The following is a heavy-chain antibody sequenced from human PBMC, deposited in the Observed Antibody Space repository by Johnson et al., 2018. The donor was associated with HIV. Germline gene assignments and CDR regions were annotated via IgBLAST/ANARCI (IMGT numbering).Heavy chain of an antibody. Sequence: VQLVESGGGVVRPGGSLRLSCAASGFTFDDFGMGWVRQAPGKGLEWGSGINWNGGRTGYADCVKGRFTISRDNSKNTLYLQMNSLRAEDTAVYYCARKQWLAKISSDAFDIWGQGTMVTVS. D-gene: IGHD6-19*01. CDR1: GFTFDDFG. V-gene: IGHV3-20*04. J-gene: IGHJ3*02. CDR2: INWNGGRT. CDR3: ARKQWLAKISSDAFDI.